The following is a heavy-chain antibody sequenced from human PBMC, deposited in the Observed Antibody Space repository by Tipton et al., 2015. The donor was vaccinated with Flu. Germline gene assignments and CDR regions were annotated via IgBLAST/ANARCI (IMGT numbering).Heavy chain of an antibody. CDR1: GGSFSGYY. CDR2: INHSGST. Sequence: LRLSCAVYGGSFSGYYWSWIRQPPGKGLEWIGEINHSGSTNYNPSLKSRVTISVDTSKNQFSLKLSSVTAADTAVYYCAREKDSSGSEYFQHWGQGTLVTVSS. D-gene: IGHD6-19*01. J-gene: IGHJ1*01. CDR3: AREKDSSGSEYFQH. V-gene: IGHV4-34*01.